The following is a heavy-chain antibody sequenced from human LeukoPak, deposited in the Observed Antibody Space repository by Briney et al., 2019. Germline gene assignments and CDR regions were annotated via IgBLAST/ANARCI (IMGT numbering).Heavy chain of an antibody. CDR3: ARHPRITTFGVVTAPVDP. D-gene: IGHD3-3*01. CDR1: GYSISSGFY. CDR2: IYHSGST. J-gene: IGHJ5*02. V-gene: IGHV4-38-2*01. Sequence: SETLSLTCAVSGYSISSGFYWGWIRQPPGKGLEWIGSIYHSGSTYYNPSLKSRVTISVDTSKNQFSLKLSSVTAADTAVYYCARHPRITTFGVVTAPVDPWGQGTLVTVSS.